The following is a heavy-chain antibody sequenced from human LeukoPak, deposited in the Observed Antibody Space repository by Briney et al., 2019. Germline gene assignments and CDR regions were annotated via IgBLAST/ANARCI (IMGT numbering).Heavy chain of an antibody. J-gene: IGHJ4*02. Sequence: GRSLRLSCVASGFSFSRSAMHRVRQAPGKGLEWVTILSNDGSYTYYADSVKGRFTVSRDSSKNTLFLEMDSLRPEDTATYFCARDRKSGGGTALEDWGQGTLVTVSS. V-gene: IGHV3-30*04. D-gene: IGHD2-15*01. CDR1: GFSFSRSA. CDR3: ARDRKSGGGTALED. CDR2: LSNDGSYT.